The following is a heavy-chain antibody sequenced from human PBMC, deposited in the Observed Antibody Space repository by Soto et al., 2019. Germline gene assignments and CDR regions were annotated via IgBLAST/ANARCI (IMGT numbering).Heavy chain of an antibody. J-gene: IGHJ3*02. D-gene: IGHD2-15*01. V-gene: IGHV3-48*01. CDR1: GFTFSSYS. CDR2: ISSSSSTI. CDR3: ARDRYCSGGSCYPYDAFDI. Sequence: EVQLVESGGGLVQPGGSLRLSCAASGFTFSSYSMNWVRQAPGKGLEWVSYISSSSSTIYYADSVKGRLTISRDNAKNSLYLQMNSLRAEDTAVYYCARDRYCSGGSCYPYDAFDIWGQGTMVTVSS.